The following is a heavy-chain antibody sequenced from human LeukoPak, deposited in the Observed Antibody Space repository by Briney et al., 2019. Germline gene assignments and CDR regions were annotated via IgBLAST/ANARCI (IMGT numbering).Heavy chain of an antibody. Sequence: GGSLRLSCAAAGFTFSSYGMHWVRQAPGKGREWVAFIRYDESNRYYADSVKGRFTISRNNSKNTLYLQMNSLRAEDTAVYYCAKSDYYDSSGYLHYYYYMDVWGKGTTVTVSS. CDR3: AKSDYYDSSGYLHYYYYMDV. CDR1: GFTFSSYG. V-gene: IGHV3-30*02. CDR2: IRYDESNR. D-gene: IGHD3-22*01. J-gene: IGHJ6*03.